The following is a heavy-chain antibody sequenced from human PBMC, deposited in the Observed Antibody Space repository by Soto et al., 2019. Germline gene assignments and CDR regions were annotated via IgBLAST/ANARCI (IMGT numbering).Heavy chain of an antibody. CDR3: ARGEEEGAEYFDY. J-gene: IGHJ4*02. Sequence: QVQLVESGGGVVQPGRSLRLSCAASGFTFSSYAMHWVRQAPGKGLEWVAVISYDGSNKYYADSVKGRFTISRENSKNTLYLQMNSLRAEDKAVYYCARGEEEGAEYFDYWGQGTLVTVSS. CDR2: ISYDGSNK. V-gene: IGHV3-30-3*01. CDR1: GFTFSSYA.